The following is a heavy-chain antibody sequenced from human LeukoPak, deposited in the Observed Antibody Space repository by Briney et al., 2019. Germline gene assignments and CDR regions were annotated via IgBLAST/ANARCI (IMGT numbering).Heavy chain of an antibody. CDR1: GFTFSSYA. V-gene: IGHV3-30-3*02. D-gene: IGHD6-19*01. CDR2: ISYDGSNK. CDR3: AKPISGGLAVSADWFDP. J-gene: IGHJ5*02. Sequence: PGGSLRLSCAASGFTFSSYAMHWVRQAPGKGLEWVAVISYDGSNKYYADSVRGRFTISRDNSKDTLYLQLNSLTAEDTAIYYCAKPISGGLAVSADWFDPWGQGTPVTVSS.